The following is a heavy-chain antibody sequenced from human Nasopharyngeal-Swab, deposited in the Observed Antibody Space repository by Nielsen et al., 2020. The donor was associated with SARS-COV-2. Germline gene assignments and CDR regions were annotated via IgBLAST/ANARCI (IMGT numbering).Heavy chain of an antibody. V-gene: IGHV3-7*01. CDR2: IKQDGSER. D-gene: IGHD6-19*01. CDR1: GFTFSNYW. Sequence: GESLKISCAASGFTFSNYWMTWVRQAPGKGLEWVANIKQDGSERYYVDSVKGRFTISRDNAKNSLYLQMNSLRAEDTAVYYWARRLAWLVADFWGQGTLVTVSS. J-gene: IGHJ4*02. CDR3: ARRLAWLVADF.